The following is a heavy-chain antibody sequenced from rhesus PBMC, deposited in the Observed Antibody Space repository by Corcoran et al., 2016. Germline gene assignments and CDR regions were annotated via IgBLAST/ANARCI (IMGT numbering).Heavy chain of an antibody. CDR2: IYGVSGST. Sequence: QVQLQESGPGVVKPSETLSLTCAVSGGSISSYWWGWSRQPPGKGLEWIGQIYGVSGSTSYNPSLKSRVTISSDTSKNQFSLKLSSVTAADTAVYYCANTIAAAGTVGYWGQGVLVTVSS. D-gene: IGHD6-25*01. J-gene: IGHJ4*01. CDR1: GGSISSYW. CDR3: ANTIAAAGTVGY. V-gene: IGHV4-147*01.